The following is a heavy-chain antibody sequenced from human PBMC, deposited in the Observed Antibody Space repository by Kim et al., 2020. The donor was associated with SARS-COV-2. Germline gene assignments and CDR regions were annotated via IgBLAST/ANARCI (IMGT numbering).Heavy chain of an antibody. Sequence: GGSLRLSCAASGFTFSSHAMSWVRQAPGKGLEWVAAISRSGGSTYYADSVKGRFTISRDNSKNTLYLQMNSLRAEDTAVYYCAKGDSSSWYCGFDIWGQGRKVTVSS. CDR3: AKGDSSSWYCGFDI. V-gene: IGHV3-23*01. J-gene: IGHJ3*02. D-gene: IGHD6-13*01. CDR2: ISRSGGST. CDR1: GFTFSSHA.